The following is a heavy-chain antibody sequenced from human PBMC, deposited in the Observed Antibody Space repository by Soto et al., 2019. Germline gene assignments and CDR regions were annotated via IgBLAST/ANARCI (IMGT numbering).Heavy chain of an antibody. CDR3: ARVGRGVYGMDV. D-gene: IGHD2-8*01. Sequence: EVQLVESGGGLVQPGGSLRLSCAASGFTFSSYSINWVRQAPGKGLEWFSYINSDSSTISYADSVKGRFTVSRDNAKNSLYLQMNSLRDEDTAVYYCARVGRGVYGMDVWGQGTSVTVSS. J-gene: IGHJ6*02. CDR2: INSDSSTI. V-gene: IGHV3-48*02. CDR1: GFTFSSYS.